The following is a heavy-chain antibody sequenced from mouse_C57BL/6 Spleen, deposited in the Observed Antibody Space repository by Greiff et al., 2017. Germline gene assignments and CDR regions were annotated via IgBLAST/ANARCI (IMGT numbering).Heavy chain of an antibody. CDR2: IDPENGDT. CDR3: TTVVGPYAMDY. Sequence: VQLQQSGAELVRPGASVKLSCTASGFNIKDDYMHWVKQRPEQGLEWIGWIDPENGDTEYASKFQGKATITADTSSNTAYLQLSSLTSGDTAVYYCTTVVGPYAMDYWGQGTSVTVSS. V-gene: IGHV14-4*01. D-gene: IGHD1-1*01. J-gene: IGHJ4*01. CDR1: GFNIKDDY.